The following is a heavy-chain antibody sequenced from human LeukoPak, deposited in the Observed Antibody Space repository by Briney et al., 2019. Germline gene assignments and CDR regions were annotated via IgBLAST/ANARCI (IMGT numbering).Heavy chain of an antibody. V-gene: IGHV4-39*07. Sequence: SETLSLTCTVSGGSLSSSSYYWGWIRQPPGRGLEWIGSISYSGSTYYNPSLKSRVTIAVDTSNNQLSLKLRSVTAADTAVYFCTTGGGWLTDYWGRGTLVTVSS. D-gene: IGHD5-24*01. J-gene: IGHJ4*02. CDR2: ISYSGST. CDR1: GGSLSSSSYY. CDR3: TTGGGWLTDY.